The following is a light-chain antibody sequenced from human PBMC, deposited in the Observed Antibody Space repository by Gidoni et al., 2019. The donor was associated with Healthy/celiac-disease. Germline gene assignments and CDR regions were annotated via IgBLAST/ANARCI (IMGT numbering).Light chain of an antibody. V-gene: IGKV1-5*01. CDR3: QQYNSYPYT. CDR1: QSISSW. J-gene: IGKJ2*01. Sequence: DIQMTQSPSTLSASVGARVTITCRASQSISSWLAWHQQEPGKAPKLLIYDASSLESWVPSRFSGSGSGTEFTLTISSLQPDEFATYFCQQYNSYPYTFXQXTKLXIK. CDR2: DAS.